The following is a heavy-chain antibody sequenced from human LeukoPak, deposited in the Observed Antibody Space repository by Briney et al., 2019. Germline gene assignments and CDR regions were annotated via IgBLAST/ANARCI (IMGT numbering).Heavy chain of an antibody. D-gene: IGHD6-13*01. CDR1: GGSISSGGYY. J-gene: IGHJ2*01. V-gene: IGHV4-31*03. CDR3: ARVEQLFSWYFDL. CDR2: IYYSGST. Sequence: PSETPSLTCTVSGGSISSGGYYWSWIRQHPGKGLEWIGYIYYSGSTYYNPSLKSRVTISVDTSKNQFSLKLSSVTAADTAVYYCARVEQLFSWYFDLWGRGTLVTVSS.